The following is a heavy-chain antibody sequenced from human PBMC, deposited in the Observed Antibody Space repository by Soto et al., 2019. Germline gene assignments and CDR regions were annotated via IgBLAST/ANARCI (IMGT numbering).Heavy chain of an antibody. Sequence: ASVKVSCKASGGTFSSYAISWVRQAPGQGLEWMGGIIPIFGTANYAQKFQDRVTITADESTSTAYMELSSLRSEDTAVYYCARASRWNDLLPSYYYYGMDVWGQGTTGTVSS. D-gene: IGHD1-1*01. CDR1: GGTFSSYA. CDR3: ARASRWNDLLPSYYYYGMDV. V-gene: IGHV1-69*13. J-gene: IGHJ6*02. CDR2: IIPIFGTA.